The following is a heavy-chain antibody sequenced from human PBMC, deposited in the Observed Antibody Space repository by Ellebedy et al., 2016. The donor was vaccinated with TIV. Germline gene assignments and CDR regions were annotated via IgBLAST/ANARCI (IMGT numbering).Heavy chain of an antibody. D-gene: IGHD6-19*01. CDR3: AKHPEQWLIHTGLDS. CDR1: GFTFSSYA. CDR2: ISGTGSRTT. Sequence: PGGSLRLSCAASGFTFSSYAMSWVRQAPGKGLDWVSAISGTGSRTTHYADSVKGRFTISRDNSKNTLYLQMNRLRAEDMAIYYCAKHPEQWLIHTGLDSWGQGTLVTVAS. V-gene: IGHV3-23*01. J-gene: IGHJ4*02.